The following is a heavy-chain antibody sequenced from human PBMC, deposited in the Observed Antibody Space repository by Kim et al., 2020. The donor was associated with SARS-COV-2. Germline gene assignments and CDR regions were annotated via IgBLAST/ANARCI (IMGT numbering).Heavy chain of an antibody. J-gene: IGHJ4*02. CDR3: ARIGHNWKGADY. CDR2: ISSSGSTI. Sequence: GGSLRLSCAASGFTFSSYEMNWVRQAPGKGLEWVSYISSSGSTIYYADSVKGRFTISRDNAKNSLYLQMNSLRAEDTAVYYCARIGHNWKGADYWGQGTLVTVSS. D-gene: IGHD1-1*01. CDR1: GFTFSSYE. V-gene: IGHV3-48*03.